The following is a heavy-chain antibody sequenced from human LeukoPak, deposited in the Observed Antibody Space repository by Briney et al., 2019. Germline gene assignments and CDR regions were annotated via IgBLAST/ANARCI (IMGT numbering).Heavy chain of an antibody. Sequence: GESLKISCKGSGYSFTSYWIAWVRQMPGKGLEWMGIIYPGDSDTRYSPSFQGQVTISADKSITTAYLQWSSLEASDTAMYYCARQGDGYNWAFDYWGQGTLVTVSS. V-gene: IGHV5-51*01. CDR1: GYSFTSYW. D-gene: IGHD5-24*01. J-gene: IGHJ4*02. CDR2: IYPGDSDT. CDR3: ARQGDGYNWAFDY.